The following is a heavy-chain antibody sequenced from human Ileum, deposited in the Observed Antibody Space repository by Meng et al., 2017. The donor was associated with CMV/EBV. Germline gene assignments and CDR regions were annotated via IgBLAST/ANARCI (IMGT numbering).Heavy chain of an antibody. CDR3: ARRYNDESNGYPALGY. D-gene: IGHD3-22*01. Sequence: GESLKISCAASGFSLSTYSMHWVRQAPGKGLEWVSFISRSSNYKYYIDSVEGRFTISRDNAKNSLYVQMNSLRVEDTAVYYCARRYNDESNGYPALGYWGQGTLVTVSS. V-gene: IGHV3-21*01. J-gene: IGHJ4*02. CDR2: ISRSSNYK. CDR1: GFSLSTYS.